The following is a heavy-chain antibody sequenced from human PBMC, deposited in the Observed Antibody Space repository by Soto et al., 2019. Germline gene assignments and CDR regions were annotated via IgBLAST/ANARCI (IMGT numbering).Heavy chain of an antibody. CDR1: GGSISSGGYY. D-gene: IGHD4-4*01. J-gene: IGHJ6*02. Sequence: SETLSLTCTVSGGSISSGGYYWSWIRQHPGKGLEWIGYIYYSGSTYYNPSLKSRVTISVDTSKNQFSLKLSSVTAADTAVYYCARDQTTVTTPYYYGMDVWGRGTTVTVSS. CDR2: IYYSGST. V-gene: IGHV4-31*03. CDR3: ARDQTTVTTPYYYGMDV.